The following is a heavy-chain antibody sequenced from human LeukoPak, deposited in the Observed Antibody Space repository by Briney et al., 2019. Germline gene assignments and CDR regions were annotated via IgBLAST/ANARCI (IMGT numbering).Heavy chain of an antibody. CDR3: ARRYGYSDY. CDR1: GGSMRNYY. Sequence: SETLSLTCNVSGGSMRNYYWSWIRQPPGKGLEWIGYISHSGSTKYNPSLKSRVTISVDTSKNQFSLKLSSVTAADTAAYYCARRYGYSDYWGQGTLATVSS. V-gene: IGHV4-59*12. CDR2: ISHSGST. J-gene: IGHJ4*02. D-gene: IGHD3-22*01.